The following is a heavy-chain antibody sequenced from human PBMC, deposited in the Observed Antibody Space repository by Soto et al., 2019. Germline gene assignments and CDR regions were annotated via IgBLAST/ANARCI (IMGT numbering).Heavy chain of an antibody. J-gene: IGHJ1*01. D-gene: IGHD3-16*01. V-gene: IGHV1-69*13. CDR2: IIPIFGTA. CDR3: AEGVDPEYFQH. Sequence: SVKVSCKASGGTFSSYTISWVRQAPGQGLEWMGGIIPIFGTANYAQKFQGRVTITADESTSTAYMELSSLRSEDTAVYYCAEGVDPEYFQHWGQGTLVTVSS. CDR1: GGTFSSYT.